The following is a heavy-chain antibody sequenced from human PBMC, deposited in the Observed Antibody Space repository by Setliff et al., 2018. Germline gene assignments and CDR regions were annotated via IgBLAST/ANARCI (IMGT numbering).Heavy chain of an antibody. J-gene: IGHJ4*02. CDR1: GFTFDDFG. CDR2: INRNGGRI. CDR3: AREGDSGWYGGGIDY. D-gene: IGHD6-19*01. Sequence: GESLKISCAASGFTFDDFGMSWVRQAPGKGLEWVSGINRNGGRIGYADSVKGRFTISRDNAKNSLSLQMNSLRAEDTALYYCAREGDSGWYGGGIDYWGQGTLVTVSS. V-gene: IGHV3-20*04.